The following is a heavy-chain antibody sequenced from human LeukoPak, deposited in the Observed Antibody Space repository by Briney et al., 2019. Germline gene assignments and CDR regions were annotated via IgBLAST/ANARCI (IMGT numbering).Heavy chain of an antibody. D-gene: IGHD6-13*01. J-gene: IGHJ3*02. V-gene: IGHV1-18*01. CDR2: ISAYNGNT. CDR3: ARTSRRLAAAGTPFDI. Sequence: ASVKVSCKASGYTFTSYGISWVRQAPGQGLEWMGWISAYNGNTNYAQKLQGRVTMTTDTSTSTAYMELRSLRSDDTAVYYCARTSRRLAAAGTPFDIWGQGTMVTVSS. CDR1: GYTFTSYG.